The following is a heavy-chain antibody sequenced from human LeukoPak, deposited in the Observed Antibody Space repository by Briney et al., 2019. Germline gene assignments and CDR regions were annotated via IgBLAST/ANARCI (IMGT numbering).Heavy chain of an antibody. CDR1: GGSISSYY. V-gene: IGHV4-59*12. CDR2: IYYSGST. J-gene: IGHJ5*02. Sequence: PSETLSLTCTVSGGSISSYYWSWIRQPPGKGLEWIGYIYYSGSTNYNPSLKSRVTISVDTSKNQFSLKLSSVTAADTAVYYCARGHAHCSGGSCYSFCWFDPWGQGTLVTVSS. D-gene: IGHD2-15*01. CDR3: ARGHAHCSGGSCYSFCWFDP.